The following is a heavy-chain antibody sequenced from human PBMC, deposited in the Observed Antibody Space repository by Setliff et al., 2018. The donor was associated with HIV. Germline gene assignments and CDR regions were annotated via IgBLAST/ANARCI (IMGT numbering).Heavy chain of an antibody. J-gene: IGHJ4*02. CDR3: ARLGDYDSSGYSWFDY. CDR2: VHSTGTT. V-gene: IGHV4-4*07. CDR1: GGSFSTYY. Sequence: PSETLSLTCTVSGGSFSTYYWSWIRQPAGEGLEYIGRVHSTGTTIYNPSLKSRVTISVDTSKNQFPLMLSSVTAADTAVYYCARLGDYDSSGYSWFDYWGQGTLVTVSS. D-gene: IGHD3-22*01.